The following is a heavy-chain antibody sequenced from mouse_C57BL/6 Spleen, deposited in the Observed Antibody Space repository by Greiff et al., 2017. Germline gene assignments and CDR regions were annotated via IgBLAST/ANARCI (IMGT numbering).Heavy chain of an antibody. D-gene: IGHD2-5*01. CDR1: GYTFTSYW. J-gene: IGHJ2*01. V-gene: IGHV1-61*01. CDR2: IYPSDSET. Sequence: QVQLQQPGAELVRPGSSVKLSCKASGYTFTSYWMDWVKQRPGQGLEWIGNIYPSDSETHYNQKFKDKATLTVDKSSSTAYMQLSSLTSEDSAVYYCAREGHYSNLFDYWGQGTTLTVSP. CDR3: AREGHYSNLFDY.